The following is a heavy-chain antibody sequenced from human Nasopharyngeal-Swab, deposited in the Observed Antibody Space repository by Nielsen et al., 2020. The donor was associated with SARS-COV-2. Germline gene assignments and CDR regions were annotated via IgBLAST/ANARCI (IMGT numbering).Heavy chain of an antibody. J-gene: IGHJ4*02. V-gene: IGHV4-34*01. Sequence: GSLRLSCAVYGGSFSGYYWSWIRQPPGKGLEWIGEINHSGSTNYNPSLKSRVTISVDASKNQFSLKLSSVTAADTAVYYCARASEEYDSSGYYGYWGQGTLVTVSS. CDR3: ARASEEYDSSGYYGY. CDR1: GGSFSGYY. D-gene: IGHD3-22*01. CDR2: INHSGST.